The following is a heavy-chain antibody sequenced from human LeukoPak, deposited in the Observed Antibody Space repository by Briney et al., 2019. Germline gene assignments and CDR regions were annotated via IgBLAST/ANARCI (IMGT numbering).Heavy chain of an antibody. D-gene: IGHD1-26*01. J-gene: IGHJ4*02. CDR2: INHSGST. Sequence: SETLSLTCAVYGGSFSGYYWSWIRQPPGKGLEWIGEINHSGSTNYNPSLKSRVTISVDTSKNQFSLKLSSVTAADTAVYYCARRGSYGVFDYWGQGTLVTVSS. CDR3: ARRGSYGVFDY. V-gene: IGHV4-34*01. CDR1: GGSFSGYY.